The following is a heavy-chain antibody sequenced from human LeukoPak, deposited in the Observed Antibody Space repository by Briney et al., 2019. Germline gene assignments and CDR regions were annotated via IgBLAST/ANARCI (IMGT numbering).Heavy chain of an antibody. J-gene: IGHJ5*02. D-gene: IGHD3-22*01. CDR3: ARLWEYYYDSSGTAGWFDP. CDR2: ISAYNGNT. CDR1: GYTFTSYG. Sequence: GASVKVSCKASGYTFTSYGISWVRQAPGQGLEWMGWISAYNGNTNYAQKLQGRVTMTTDTSTSTAYMELSRLRSDDTAVYYCARLWEYYYDSSGTAGWFDPWGQGTLVTVSS. V-gene: IGHV1-18*01.